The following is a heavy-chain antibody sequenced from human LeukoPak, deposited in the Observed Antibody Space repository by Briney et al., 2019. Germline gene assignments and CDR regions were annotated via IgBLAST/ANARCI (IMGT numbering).Heavy chain of an antibody. V-gene: IGHV3-23*01. J-gene: IGHJ4*02. CDR3: AKSTSGVVVVITPDY. D-gene: IGHD3-22*01. CDR1: GFTFSSYA. Sequence: GYLRLSCAVSGFTFSSYAMSWVRQAPGKGLEWVSAISGSGGSTYYADSVKGRFTISRDNSKNTLYLQMNSLRAEDTAVCYCAKSTSGVVVVITPDYWGQGTLVTVSS. CDR2: ISGSGGST.